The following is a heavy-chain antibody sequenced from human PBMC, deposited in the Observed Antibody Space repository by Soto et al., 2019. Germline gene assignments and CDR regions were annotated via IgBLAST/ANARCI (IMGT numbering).Heavy chain of an antibody. Sequence: KPSETLSLTCDVSCDSISNNYWWTWVRQFPGEGLQWIGEIFHSGSTNYNPPLKNRVNISVDKSNNRFSLMLRSVTAADTAVYYCTRGDFWSGSDYWGQGIQVTVSS. CDR1: CDSISNNYW. CDR3: TRGDFWSGSDY. J-gene: IGHJ4*02. CDR2: IFHSGST. V-gene: IGHV4-4*02. D-gene: IGHD3-3*01.